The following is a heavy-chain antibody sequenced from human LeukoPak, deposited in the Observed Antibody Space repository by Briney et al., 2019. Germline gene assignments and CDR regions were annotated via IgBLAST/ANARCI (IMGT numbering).Heavy chain of an antibody. D-gene: IGHD3-16*01. CDR3: WREIVHWGSDGDY. Sequence: ASVKVSCKTSGYTFTGYFIHWVRQAPGQGLEWMGRINPNSGGTNYAQKFQGRATMTRDTSIRTVYMDLSRLKSDYTGVYYCWREIVHWGSDGDYWGQGTLVTVSS. CDR2: INPNSGGT. J-gene: IGHJ4*02. V-gene: IGHV1-2*05. CDR1: GYTFTGYF.